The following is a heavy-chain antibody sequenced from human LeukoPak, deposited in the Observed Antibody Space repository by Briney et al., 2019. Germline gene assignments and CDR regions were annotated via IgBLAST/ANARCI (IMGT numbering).Heavy chain of an antibody. Sequence: GGSLRLSCVTSGFTFGDYTMHWVRQVPGKGLEWISGITWDGGNIAYADSVKGRFTISRDNAKSSLYLQMNSLRNEDMAFYFCAKGCTFHGVAHDSGYFDYWGQGTLVTVSS. D-gene: IGHD3-3*01. CDR2: ITWDGGNI. CDR1: GFTFGDYT. J-gene: IGHJ4*02. CDR3: AKGCTFHGVAHDSGYFDY. V-gene: IGHV3-9*03.